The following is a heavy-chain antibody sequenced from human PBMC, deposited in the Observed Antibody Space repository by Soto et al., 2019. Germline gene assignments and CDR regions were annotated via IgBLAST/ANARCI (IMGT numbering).Heavy chain of an antibody. V-gene: IGHV4-31*03. CDR3: ARGPPLL. CDR1: GGSISSGGYY. Sequence: SETLSLTCTISGGSISSGGYYWSWIRQHPGKGLEWIGCIYYSGSTYYNPSLKSRITISVDTSKNQFSLKLSSVTAADTAVYYCARGPPLLWRQATLVTVPS. J-gene: IGHJ4*02. CDR2: IYYSGST.